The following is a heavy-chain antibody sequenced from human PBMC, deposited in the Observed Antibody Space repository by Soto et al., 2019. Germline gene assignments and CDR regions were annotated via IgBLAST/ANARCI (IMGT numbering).Heavy chain of an antibody. D-gene: IGHD3-22*01. J-gene: IGHJ4*02. CDR3: ARQHYYDSSGYYTWN. V-gene: IGHV4-39*01. CDR1: GGSIRSNIYY. Sequence: QLQLQESGPGLVKPSETLSLTCSVSGGSIRSNIYYWGWIRQPPGKGLEWIATVHYSGSTYYAPALKVRVTIAAHAAKNQFYLRLSSVTAADTAVYYCARQHYYDSSGYYTWNWGQGTLVTVSS. CDR2: VHYSGST.